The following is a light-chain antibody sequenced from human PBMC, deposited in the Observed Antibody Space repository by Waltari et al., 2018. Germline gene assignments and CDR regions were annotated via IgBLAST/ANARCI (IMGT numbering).Light chain of an antibody. CDR2: DGS. Sequence: QSALTQPASVSGSPGQSITISCTGTSSDVGGYHYVSWYLPHPGKAPKLMIYDGSKRTAGVSKRFSGSNSSNTASLTSSGLQAEDEADYYCSSYTSSSTWVFGGGTKLTVL. CDR1: SSDVGGYHY. CDR3: SSYTSSSTWV. V-gene: IGLV2-14*01. J-gene: IGLJ3*02.